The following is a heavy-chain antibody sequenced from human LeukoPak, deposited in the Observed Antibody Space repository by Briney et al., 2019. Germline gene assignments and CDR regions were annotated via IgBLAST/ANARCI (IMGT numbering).Heavy chain of an antibody. CDR2: IDAGDSEA. CDR1: GNLFTNYW. V-gene: IGHV5-51*01. Sequence: AAALEISCDGAGNLFTNYWIGWGRTLRGKRLEWMGIIDAGDSEARYSTSFQGQLSVSADTAISTAYLQWSSLKAPDTAMYYCARHVGMATISPFGYWGQGTLVTVSS. D-gene: IGHD5-24*01. J-gene: IGHJ4*02. CDR3: ARHVGMATISPFGY.